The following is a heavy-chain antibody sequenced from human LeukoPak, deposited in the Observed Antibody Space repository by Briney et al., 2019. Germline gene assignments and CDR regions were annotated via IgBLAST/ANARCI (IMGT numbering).Heavy chain of an antibody. CDR3: ATRLPDYPSTSGFSRYYYDY. V-gene: IGHV1-24*01. D-gene: IGHD2-8*01. CDR2: FDPEDDET. Sequence: AASVKVSCKVSGYTFSELAIHWVRQAPGNRLEWVGGFDPEDDETVSVPKLKGRVTMTEDTSTDTAYMELSSLRSEDTAVYFCATRLPDYPSTSGFSRYYYDYWGQGTLVTVFS. J-gene: IGHJ4*02. CDR1: GYTFSELA.